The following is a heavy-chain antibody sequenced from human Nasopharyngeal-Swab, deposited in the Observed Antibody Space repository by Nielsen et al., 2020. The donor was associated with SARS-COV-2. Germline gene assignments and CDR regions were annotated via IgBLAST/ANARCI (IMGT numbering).Heavy chain of an antibody. Sequence: VRQMPGKGLEWVSGSHSNSLTEYAGSVKGRFTISRDNSKNTLHLQMNSLRAEDTAVYYCAKDLRDDAGWAFDYWGQGTVVTVSS. CDR2: SHSNSLT. V-gene: IGHV3-23*01. CDR3: AKDLRDDAGWAFDY. J-gene: IGHJ4*02. D-gene: IGHD3-10*01.